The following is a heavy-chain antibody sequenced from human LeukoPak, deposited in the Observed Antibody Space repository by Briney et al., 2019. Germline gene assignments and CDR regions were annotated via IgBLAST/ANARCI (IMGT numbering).Heavy chain of an antibody. J-gene: IGHJ6*02. CDR2: IIPIFGTA. CDR3: ARESYYYDSSGGRYYYYGMDV. V-gene: IGHV1-69*13. Sequence: SVKVSCKASGGTFSSYAISWVRQPPGQGLEWMGGIIPIFGTANYAQKFQGRVTITADESTSTAYMELSSLRSEDTAVYYCARESYYYDSSGGRYYYYGMDVWGQGTTVTVSS. CDR1: GGTFSSYA. D-gene: IGHD3-22*01.